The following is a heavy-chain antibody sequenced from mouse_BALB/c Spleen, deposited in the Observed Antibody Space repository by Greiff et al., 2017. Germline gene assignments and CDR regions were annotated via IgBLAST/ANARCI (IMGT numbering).Heavy chain of an antibody. V-gene: IGHV2-9*02. CDR2: IWAGGST. CDR3: ARDDDGYYDAMDY. D-gene: IGHD2-3*01. CDR1: GFSLTSYG. Sequence: VKLMESGPGLVAPSQSLSITCTVSGFSLTSYGVHWVRQPPGKGLEWLGVIWAGGSTNYNSALMSRLSISKDNSKSQVFLKMNSLQTDDTAMYYCARDDDGYYDAMDYWGQGTSVTVSS. J-gene: IGHJ4*01.